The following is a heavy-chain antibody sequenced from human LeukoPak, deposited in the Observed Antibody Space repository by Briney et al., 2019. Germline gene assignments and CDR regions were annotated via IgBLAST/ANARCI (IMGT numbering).Heavy chain of an antibody. CDR2: INWNGGST. J-gene: IGHJ3*02. D-gene: IGHD3-10*01. CDR3: ANSAVRLGVRGANAFDI. Sequence: PGGSLRLSCAASGFTFDDYGMSWVRQAPGKGLEWVSGINWNGGSTGYADSVKGRFTISRDNAKNSLYLQMNSLRAEDTAVYYCANSAVRLGVRGANAFDIWGQGTMVTVSS. CDR1: GFTFDDYG. V-gene: IGHV3-20*04.